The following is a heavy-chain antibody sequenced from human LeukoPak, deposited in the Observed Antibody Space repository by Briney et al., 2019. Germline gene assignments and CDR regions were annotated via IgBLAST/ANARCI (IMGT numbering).Heavy chain of an antibody. J-gene: IGHJ4*02. CDR1: GGSISSYY. V-gene: IGHV4-59*01. CDR3: ARDPSYSGSYYDY. CDR2: IYYSGST. D-gene: IGHD1-26*01. Sequence: PSETLSLTCTVSGGSISSYYWSWIRQPPGKGLEWIGYIYYSGSTNYNPSLKSRVTISVDTSKNQFSLKLSSVTAADTAVYYCARDPSYSGSYYDYWGQGTLVTVSS.